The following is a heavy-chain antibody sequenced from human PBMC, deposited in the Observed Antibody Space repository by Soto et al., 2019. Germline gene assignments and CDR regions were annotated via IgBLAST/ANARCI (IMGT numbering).Heavy chain of an antibody. J-gene: IGHJ4*02. CDR1: GGSISSYY. Sequence: PSETLSLTCTVSGGSISSYYWSWIRQPPGKGLEWIGYIYYSGSTNYNPSLKSRVTISVDTSKNQFSLKLSSVTAADTAVYYCERDRGAGYFDYWGQGTLVTAPQ. CDR3: ERDRGAGYFDY. D-gene: IGHD3-10*01. CDR2: IYYSGST. V-gene: IGHV4-59*01.